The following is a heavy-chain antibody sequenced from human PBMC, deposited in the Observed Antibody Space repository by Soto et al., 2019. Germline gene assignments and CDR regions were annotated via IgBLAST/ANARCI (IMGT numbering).Heavy chain of an antibody. V-gene: IGHV4-59*01. CDR3: ARGWAAASYYFDY. CDR1: GGSISTYY. J-gene: IGHJ4*02. Sequence: SETLSLTCTVSGGSISTYYWSWIRQPPGKGLEWIGYIYYSGSTNYNPSLKSRVTISVDTSKNQFSLKLTSVTAADTAVYYCARGWAAASYYFDYWGQGTLVNVSS. CDR2: IYYSGST. D-gene: IGHD6-13*01.